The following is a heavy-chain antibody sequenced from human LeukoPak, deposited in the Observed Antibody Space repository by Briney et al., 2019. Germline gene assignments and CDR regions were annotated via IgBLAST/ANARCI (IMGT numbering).Heavy chain of an antibody. CDR1: GITFNNTW. CDR2: IKSKTDGGTT. J-gene: IGHJ4*02. D-gene: IGHD3-3*01. V-gene: IGHV3-15*01. Sequence: GGSLGLFCAASGITFNNTWMSWVRQAPGKGLEWVGRIKSKTDGGTTEYAATVKGRFTISRDDSENTLFLLMDSLKTEDTAVYYCTTTWSSMKGFDYWAQGTLVTVSS. CDR3: TTTWSSMKGFDY.